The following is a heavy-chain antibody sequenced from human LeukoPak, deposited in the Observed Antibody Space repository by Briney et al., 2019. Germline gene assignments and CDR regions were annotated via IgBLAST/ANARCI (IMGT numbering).Heavy chain of an antibody. CDR3: ARSYCGGGSCGAFDI. Sequence: SETLSLTCTVSGGSISSYYWSWIRQPPGKGLEWIGYIYYSGNTNYNPSLKSRVTISVDASKNQFSLRLSSVTAADTAVYYCARSYCGGGSCGAFDIWGQGTMVTVSS. CDR1: GGSISSYY. D-gene: IGHD2-15*01. J-gene: IGHJ3*02. CDR2: IYYSGNT. V-gene: IGHV4-59*01.